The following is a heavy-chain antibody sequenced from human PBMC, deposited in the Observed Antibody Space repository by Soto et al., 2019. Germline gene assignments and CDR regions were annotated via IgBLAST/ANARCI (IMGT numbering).Heavy chain of an antibody. CDR2: IYPGDSEI. V-gene: IGHV5-51*01. CDR3: ERSDNGGWHMFDY. CDR1: GYSCTSYW. J-gene: IGHJ4*02. D-gene: IGHD2-15*01. Sequence: GESLKISCKASGYSCTSYWIGWVRQMPGKGMEWMGIIYPGDSEIRYNPSFQVQVTLSADKSTTTAYLQWNSLKASDTATYLCERSDNGGWHMFDYWGQGRPVTVS.